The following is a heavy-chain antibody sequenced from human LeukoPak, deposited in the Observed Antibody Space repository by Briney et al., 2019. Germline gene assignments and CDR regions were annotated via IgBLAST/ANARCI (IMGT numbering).Heavy chain of an antibody. J-gene: IGHJ4*02. CDR2: IYHTGST. V-gene: IGHV4-59*01. CDR3: ARRGRNSSGWQDYL. CDR1: GGSISSYY. D-gene: IGHD6-25*01. Sequence: SETLSLTCTVSGGSISSYYWSWIRQPPGKGLEWIANIYHTGSTNYNPSLSSRVTISIDTARNQFSLKLTSVTAADTAVYYCARRGRNSSGWQDYLWGQGTLVTVSS.